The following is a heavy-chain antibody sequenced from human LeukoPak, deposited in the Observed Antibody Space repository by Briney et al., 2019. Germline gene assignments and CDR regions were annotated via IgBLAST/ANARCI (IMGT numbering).Heavy chain of an antibody. CDR1: GFTLSSHW. V-gene: IGHV3-7*05. D-gene: IGHD6-19*01. Sequence: GGSLRLSCAASGFTLSSHWMSWVRQAPGKGLEWVANIKQDGSEQYYVDSVRGRFTISRDNAENSLYLQMNSLTAEDTAIYYCARESAGGPDYWGQGTLVTVSS. CDR3: ARESAGGPDY. J-gene: IGHJ4*02. CDR2: IKQDGSEQ.